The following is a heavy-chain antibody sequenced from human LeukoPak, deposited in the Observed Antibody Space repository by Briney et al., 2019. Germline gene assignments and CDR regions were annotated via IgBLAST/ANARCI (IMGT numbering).Heavy chain of an antibody. V-gene: IGHV4-34*01. J-gene: IGHJ6*03. CDR3: ARHRGYYYYHMDV. Sequence: SETLSLTCAVYGGSFSGYYWSWIRQPPGKGLEWIGEINHSGSTNYNPSLKSRVTISVDTSKNQFSLKLSSVTAADTAVYYCARHRGYYYYHMDVWGKGTTVTISS. CDR1: GGSFSGYY. CDR2: INHSGST.